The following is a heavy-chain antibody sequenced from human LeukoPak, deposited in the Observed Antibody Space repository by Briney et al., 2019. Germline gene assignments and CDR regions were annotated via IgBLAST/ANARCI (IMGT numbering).Heavy chain of an antibody. Sequence: SETLSLTCAVYGGSFSGYYWSWIRQPPGKGLEWIGEINHSGSTNYNPSLKSRVTISVDTSKSQFSLKLSSVTAADTAVYYCARQSYSSYYYYYYYMDVWGKGTTVTISS. CDR2: INHSGST. CDR1: GGSFSGYY. D-gene: IGHD6-13*01. V-gene: IGHV4-34*01. J-gene: IGHJ6*03. CDR3: ARQSYSSYYYYYYYMDV.